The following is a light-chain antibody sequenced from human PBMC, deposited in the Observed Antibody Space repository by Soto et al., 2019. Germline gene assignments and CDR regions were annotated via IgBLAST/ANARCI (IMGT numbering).Light chain of an antibody. Sequence: SYELTQPLSVSVAPGQTARITCGGNNIGSKNVHWYQQKPGQAPVLVIYRDRNRPSGIPERFSGSNSGNTATLTISRAQAGEEAGYYCQVWDSSTAGVFGGGTKLTVL. CDR2: RDR. CDR3: QVWDSSTAGV. V-gene: IGLV3-9*01. J-gene: IGLJ3*02. CDR1: NIGSKN.